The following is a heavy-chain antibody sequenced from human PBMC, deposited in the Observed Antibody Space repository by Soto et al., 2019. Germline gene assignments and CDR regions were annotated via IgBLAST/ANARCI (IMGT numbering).Heavy chain of an antibody. CDR1: GYTFTGYY. J-gene: IGHJ4*02. D-gene: IGHD3-10*01. CDR2: INPNSGGT. CDR3: ARDARGDEAPMDY. V-gene: IGHV1-2*04. Sequence: GASVKVSCKASGYTFTGYYMHWVRQAPGQGLEWMGWINPNSGGTNYAQKFQGWVTMTRDTSISTAYMELSRLRSGDTAVYYCARDARGDEAPMDYWGQGTLVTVPQ.